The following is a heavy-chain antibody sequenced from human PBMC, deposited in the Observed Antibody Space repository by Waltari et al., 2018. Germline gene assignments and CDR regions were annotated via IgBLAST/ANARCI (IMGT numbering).Heavy chain of an antibody. CDR3: ARALDSLYYYMDV. Sequence: EVQLVESGGGLVKPGGSLRLSCAASGFTFSSYSMNWVRQAPGKGLEWVSSISSSSSYIYYADSVKGRFTISRDNAKNSLYLQMNSLRAEDTAVYYCARALDSLYYYMDVWGKGTTVTVSS. J-gene: IGHJ6*03. CDR1: GFTFSSYS. CDR2: ISSSSSYI. D-gene: IGHD1-1*01. V-gene: IGHV3-21*01.